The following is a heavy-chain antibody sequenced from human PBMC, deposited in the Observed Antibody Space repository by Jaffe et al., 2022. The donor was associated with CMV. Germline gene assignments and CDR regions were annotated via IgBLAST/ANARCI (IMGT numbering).Heavy chain of an antibody. CDR3: ASSVAGTGKYFQH. V-gene: IGHV4-34*01. J-gene: IGHJ1*01. Sequence: QVQLQQWGAGLLKPSETLSLTCAVYGGSFSGYYWSWIRQPPGKGLEWIGEINHSGSTNYNPSLKSRVTISVDTSKNQFSLKLSSVTAADTAVYYCASSVAGTGKYFQHWGQGTLVTVSS. D-gene: IGHD6-19*01. CDR1: GGSFSGYY. CDR2: INHSGST.